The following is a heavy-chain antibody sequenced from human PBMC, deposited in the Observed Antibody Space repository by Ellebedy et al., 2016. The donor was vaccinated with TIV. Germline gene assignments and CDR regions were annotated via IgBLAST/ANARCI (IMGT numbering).Heavy chain of an antibody. CDR3: ARYYQWDSDFDY. CDR1: GGSFSGYY. D-gene: IGHD1-26*01. J-gene: IGHJ4*02. Sequence: MPSETLSLTCAVYGGSFSGYYWSWIRQPPGKGLEWIGEINHSRITNYNPSLKSRVAISVDTSKSQFSLKLSSVTAADTAVYYCARYYQWDSDFDYWGQGTLVTVSS. V-gene: IGHV4-34*01. CDR2: INHSRIT.